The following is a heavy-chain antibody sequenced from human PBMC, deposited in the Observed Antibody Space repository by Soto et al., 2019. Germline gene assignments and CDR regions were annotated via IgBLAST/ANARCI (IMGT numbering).Heavy chain of an antibody. CDR1: GFSFSTHA. CDR3: AKGFDYGYHKHMDH. CDR2: ITNTGLTT. D-gene: IGHD4-17*01. Sequence: PGGSLRLSCAASGFSFSTHALTLVRQSPGKGLEWLSSITNTGLTTHYADSVKGRFTISRENSRNTLHLQMNNLRVDDTAIYYCAKGFDYGYHKHMDHWGQGTLVTVSS. J-gene: IGHJ4*02. V-gene: IGHV3-23*01.